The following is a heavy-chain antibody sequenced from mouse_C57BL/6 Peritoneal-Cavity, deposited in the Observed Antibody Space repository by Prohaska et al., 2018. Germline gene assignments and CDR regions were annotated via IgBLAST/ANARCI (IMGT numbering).Heavy chain of an antibody. J-gene: IGHJ1*03. D-gene: IGHD2-1*01. CDR3: MRYGNYWYFDV. Sequence: EVQLLETGGGLVQPGGSRGLSCEGSGFTFSVFWMSWVRQTPGKTLEWIGDINSDGSAINYAPSIKDRFTIFRDNDKSTLYLQMSNVRSEDTATYFCMRYGNYWYFDVGGTGTTVTVSS. CDR2: INSDGSAI. V-gene: IGHV11-2*01. CDR1: GFTFSVFW.